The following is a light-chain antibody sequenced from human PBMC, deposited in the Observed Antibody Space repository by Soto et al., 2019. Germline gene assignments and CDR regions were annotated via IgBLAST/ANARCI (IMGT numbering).Light chain of an antibody. J-gene: IGKJ4*02. V-gene: IGKV3-20*01. CDR1: QSVTSKY. CDR2: GAS. Sequence: EIVLTQSPDTLSLSPGERATLSCRASQSVTSKYLAWYQQKPGQAPRLLIHGASNRATGIPYRFSGSGSGTDFTLTISRLEPEDFALYYCQQYGSSVQFGGGTKVEIK. CDR3: QQYGSSVQ.